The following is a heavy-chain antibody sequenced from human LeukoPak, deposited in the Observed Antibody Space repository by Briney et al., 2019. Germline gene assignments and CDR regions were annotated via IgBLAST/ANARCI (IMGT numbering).Heavy chain of an antibody. Sequence: PGGSLRLSCAASGFTFSSYAMSWVRQAPGKGLEWVSAISGSGFTTYYADSVKGRFTISRDNSKNTVYLQMSSLRAEDTAVYYCAPTSGWYIPPLGYWGQGTLVTVSS. CDR2: ISGSGFTT. CDR3: APTSGWYIPPLGY. V-gene: IGHV3-23*01. CDR1: GFTFSSYA. J-gene: IGHJ4*02. D-gene: IGHD6-19*01.